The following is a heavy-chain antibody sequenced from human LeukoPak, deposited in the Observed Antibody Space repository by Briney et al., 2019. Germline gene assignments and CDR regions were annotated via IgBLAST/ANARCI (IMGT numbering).Heavy chain of an antibody. CDR2: IYHSGTK. D-gene: IGHD5-24*01. Sequence: SETLSLTCAVSGWSLSRGYFWGWIRQPPGKGLEWIATIYHSGTKYYNPSLKSRVTISVDTSKNQFSLKLSSVTAADTAVYYCARDRRWLQSDEAFDIWGQGTMVTVSS. CDR3: ARDRRWLQSDEAFDI. V-gene: IGHV4-38-2*02. CDR1: GWSLSRGYF. J-gene: IGHJ3*02.